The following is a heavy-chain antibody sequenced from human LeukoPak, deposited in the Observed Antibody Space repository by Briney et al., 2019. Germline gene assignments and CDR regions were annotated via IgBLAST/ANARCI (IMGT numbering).Heavy chain of an antibody. CDR3: AKDARRTNGWYFFDY. V-gene: IGHV3-23*01. CDR2: ISDSGSLT. CDR1: GFAFSSLA. D-gene: IGHD6-19*01. J-gene: IGHJ4*02. Sequence: GGSPRLSCAASGFAFSSLAMGWVRQAPGQGLEWVSVISDSGSLTYYADSVKGRFTISRDNSKNTLFLQMNSLRAEDTAVYYCAKDARRTNGWYFFDYWGQGTLVTVSS.